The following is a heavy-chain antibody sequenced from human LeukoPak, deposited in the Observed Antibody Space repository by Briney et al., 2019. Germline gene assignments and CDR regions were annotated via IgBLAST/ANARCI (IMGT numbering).Heavy chain of an antibody. CDR2: INHSGST. J-gene: IGHJ3*02. V-gene: IGHV4-34*01. CDR3: ARSAPGYFEAFDI. Sequence: SETLSLTCAVYDGSLSGYYWNWFRQPPGKRLEWIGEINHSGSTNYNPSLKSRVTISSDTSKNHFSLMLRSVTAADTAVYYCARSAPGYFEAFDIWGQGTMVTVSS. D-gene: IGHD3-22*01. CDR1: DGSLSGYY.